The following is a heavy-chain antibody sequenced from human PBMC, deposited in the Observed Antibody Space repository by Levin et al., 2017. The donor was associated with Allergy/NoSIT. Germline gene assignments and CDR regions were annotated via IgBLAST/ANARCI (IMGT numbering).Heavy chain of an antibody. CDR2: IYYSGST. D-gene: IGHD3-3*01. V-gene: IGHV4-39*01. Sequence: ESLKISCAVSGGSISSSIYYWVWIRQPPGKGLEWIGSIYYSGSTFYNPSLKGRVTMSVDTSKNQFSLNLTSVTAADTAVYYCASNPASITIFGVVESDGYFDLWGRGTLVTVSS. CDR3: ASNPASITIFGVVESDGYFDL. J-gene: IGHJ2*01. CDR1: GGSISSSIYY.